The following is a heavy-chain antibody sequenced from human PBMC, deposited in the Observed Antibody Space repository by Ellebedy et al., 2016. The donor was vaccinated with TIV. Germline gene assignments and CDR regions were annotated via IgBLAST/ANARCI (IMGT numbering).Heavy chain of an antibody. J-gene: IGHJ5*02. Sequence: PGGSLRLSCAASGFIISGDWMSWVRQAPGKGLEWVANINQDGSEKHYVDSVKGRFTISRDNAKNSVYLQMNSLRAEDTAVYYCAREYCSGGSCYAVFWFDPWGQGTLVTVSS. D-gene: IGHD2-15*01. V-gene: IGHV3-7*03. CDR2: INQDGSEK. CDR1: GFIISGDW. CDR3: AREYCSGGSCYAVFWFDP.